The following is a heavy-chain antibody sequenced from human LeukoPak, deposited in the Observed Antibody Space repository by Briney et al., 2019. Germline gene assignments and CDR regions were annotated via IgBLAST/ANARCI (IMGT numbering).Heavy chain of an antibody. V-gene: IGHV3-49*04. D-gene: IGHD6-13*01. J-gene: IGHJ6*03. CDR1: GFTFGDYA. Sequence: GGSLRLSCTASGFTFGDYAMSWVRQAPGKGLEWVGFIRSKAYGGTTEYAASVKGRFTISRDDSKSIAYLQMNSPKTEDTAVYYCTRDGAAAGTFYYYYYMDVWGKGTTVTVSS. CDR3: TRDGAAAGTFYYYYYMDV. CDR2: IRSKAYGGTT.